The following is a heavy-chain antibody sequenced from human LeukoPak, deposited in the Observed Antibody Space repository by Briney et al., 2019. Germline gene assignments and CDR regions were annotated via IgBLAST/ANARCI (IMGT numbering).Heavy chain of an antibody. CDR1: GGTFSSYA. D-gene: IGHD4-17*01. CDR3: ARGAGDYGDYLAYWYFDL. Sequence: GASVKVSCKASGGTFSSYAISWVRQAPGQGLEWMGGIIPIFGTANYAQKFQGRVTITADKSTSTAYMELSSLRSEDTAVYYCARGAGDYGDYLAYWYFDLWGSGTLVTVSS. CDR2: IIPIFGTA. V-gene: IGHV1-69*06. J-gene: IGHJ2*01.